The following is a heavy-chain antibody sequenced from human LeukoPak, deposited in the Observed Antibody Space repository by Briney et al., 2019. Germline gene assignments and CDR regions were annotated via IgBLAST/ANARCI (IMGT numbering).Heavy chain of an antibody. CDR2: IWYDGSNK. CDR1: GXTFSSYG. V-gene: IGHV3-33*01. J-gene: IGHJ4*02. CDR3: ARDRRNSFDY. Sequence: GRSLRLSCAASGXTFSSYGVYWVRQAPGKGLEWVAVIWYDGSNKYYADSVKGRFTISRDNSKNTLYLQMNSLRAEDTAVYYCARDRRNSFDYWGQGTLVTVSS. D-gene: IGHD1-14*01.